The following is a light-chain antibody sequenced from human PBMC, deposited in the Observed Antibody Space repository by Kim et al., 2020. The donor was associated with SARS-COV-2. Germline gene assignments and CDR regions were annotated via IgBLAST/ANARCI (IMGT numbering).Light chain of an antibody. CDR2: GAS. Sequence: VSPGERATLSCWASQSVSTKFAWYQQKPGQPPRLLISGASTRATGIPARFSGSGSGTEFTHTISSLQSEDFAVYYCQHYHNWPPTFGQGTKVDIK. CDR1: QSVSTK. CDR3: QHYHNWPPT. J-gene: IGKJ1*01. V-gene: IGKV3-15*01.